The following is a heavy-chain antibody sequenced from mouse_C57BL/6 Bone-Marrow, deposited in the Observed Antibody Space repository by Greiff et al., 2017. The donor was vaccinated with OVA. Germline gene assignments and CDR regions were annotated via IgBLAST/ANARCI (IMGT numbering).Heavy chain of an antibody. Sequence: EVQLVESGAELVRPGASVKLSCTASGFNIKDDYMHWVKQRPEQGLEWIGWIDPENGDTEYASKFQGKATITADTSSNTAYLQLSSLTSEDTAVYYCTTGGNYYFDYWGQGTTLTVSS. CDR2: IDPENGDT. V-gene: IGHV14-4*01. J-gene: IGHJ2*01. D-gene: IGHD2-1*01. CDR1: GFNIKDDY. CDR3: TTGGNYYFDY.